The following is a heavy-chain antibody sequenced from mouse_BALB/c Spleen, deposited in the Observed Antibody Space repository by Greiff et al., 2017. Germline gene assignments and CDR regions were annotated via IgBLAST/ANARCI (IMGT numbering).Heavy chain of an antibody. J-gene: IGHJ2*01. CDR3: ARVGGNYVLAY. CDR2: ISYDGSN. CDR1: GYSITSGYY. Sequence: VQLQQSGPGLVKPSQSLSLTCSVTGYSITSGYYWNWIRQFPGNKLEWMGYISYDGSNNYNPSLKNRISITRDTSKNQFFLKLNSVTTEDTATYYCARVGGNYVLAYWGQGTTLTVSS. D-gene: IGHD2-1*01. V-gene: IGHV3-6*02.